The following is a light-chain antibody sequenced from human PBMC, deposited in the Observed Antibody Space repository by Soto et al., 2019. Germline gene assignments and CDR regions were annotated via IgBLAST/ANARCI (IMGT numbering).Light chain of an antibody. CDR3: QQYNSYSPT. Sequence: EIVMTQSPATLSVSPGERGTLSCRASQSVSSNLAWYQQKPGQAPRLLIYGASTRATGIPARFSGSGSETEFTLTISGLQPGDSATYYCQQYNSYSPTFGQGTKVDI. CDR1: QSVSSN. J-gene: IGKJ1*01. CDR2: GAS. V-gene: IGKV3-15*01.